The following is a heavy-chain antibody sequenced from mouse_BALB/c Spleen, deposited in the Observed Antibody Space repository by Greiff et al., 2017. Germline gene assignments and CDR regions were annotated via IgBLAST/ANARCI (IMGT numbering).Heavy chain of an antibody. Sequence: EVKLVESGGGLVKPGGSLKLSCAASGFTFSSYAMSWVRQTPEKRLEWVASISSGGSTYYPDSVKGRFTISRDNARNILYLQMSSLRSEDTAMYYCARRDGNYAMDYWGQGTSVTVSS. CDR3: ARRDGNYAMDY. CDR2: ISSGGST. CDR1: GFTFSSYA. D-gene: IGHD2-1*01. J-gene: IGHJ4*01. V-gene: IGHV5-6-5*01.